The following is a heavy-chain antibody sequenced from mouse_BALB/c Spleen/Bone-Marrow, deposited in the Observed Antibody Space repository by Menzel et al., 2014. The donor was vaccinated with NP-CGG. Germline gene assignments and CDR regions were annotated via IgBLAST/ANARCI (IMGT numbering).Heavy chain of an antibody. Sequence: VQLKASGAELVKPGASVKLSCTASGFNIKDTYMHWVKQRPEQGLEWIGRIDPANGNTKYDPKFQGKATITADTSSNAACLQLSSLTSEDTAVYYCASYYYGSYGFAYWGQGTLVTVSA. CDR2: IDPANGNT. D-gene: IGHD1-1*01. CDR3: ASYYYGSYGFAY. V-gene: IGHV14-3*02. J-gene: IGHJ3*01. CDR1: GFNIKDTY.